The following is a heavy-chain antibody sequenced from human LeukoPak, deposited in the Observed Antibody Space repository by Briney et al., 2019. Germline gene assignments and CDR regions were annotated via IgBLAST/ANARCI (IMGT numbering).Heavy chain of an antibody. CDR1: GGSISSYY. CDR2: DYYTGTT. CDR3: ARDPGSSWFDY. J-gene: IGHJ4*02. V-gene: IGHV4-59*01. Sequence: SETLSLTCTVSGGSISSYYWSWIRQPPGKGLEWIAFDYYTGTTNYNPSLKSRATISVDTSKNQFSLKLSSVTAADTAVYYCARDPGSSWFDYWGQGTLVTVSS. D-gene: IGHD6-13*01.